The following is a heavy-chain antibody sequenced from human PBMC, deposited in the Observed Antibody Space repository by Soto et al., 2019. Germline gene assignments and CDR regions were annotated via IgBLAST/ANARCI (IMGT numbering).Heavy chain of an antibody. V-gene: IGHV3-30*18. J-gene: IGHJ5*02. Sequence: QPGGPLRLSCAASGFTFSSYGMHWVRQAPGKGLEWVAVISYDGSNKYYAASVKGRFTISRDNAKNTLYLQMNSLRAEDTAVYYCAKDLNPEAGAFDTRCQRTVVPVSS. CDR2: ISYDGSNK. CDR1: GFTFSSYG. CDR3: AKDLNPEAGAFDT.